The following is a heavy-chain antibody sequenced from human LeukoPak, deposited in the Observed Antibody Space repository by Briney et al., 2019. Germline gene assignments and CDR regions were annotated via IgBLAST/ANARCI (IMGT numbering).Heavy chain of an antibody. CDR2: MNPNSGNT. V-gene: IGHV1-8*01. J-gene: IGHJ3*02. CDR1: GYTFTSYD. Sequence: ASVKVSCKASGYTFTSYDINWVRQATGQGLEWMGWMNPNSGNTGYAQKFQGRVTMTRNTSISTAYMELSSLRSEDTAVYYCARDFGLNYGLDIWGQGTMVTVSS. D-gene: IGHD1-7*01. CDR3: ARDFGLNYGLDI.